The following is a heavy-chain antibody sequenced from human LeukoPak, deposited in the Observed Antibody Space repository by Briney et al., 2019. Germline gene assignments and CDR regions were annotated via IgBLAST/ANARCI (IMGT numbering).Heavy chain of an antibody. CDR3: ARDPSTTYYDILTGYYDNWFDP. Sequence: GGSLRLSCAASGFTFSSYSMNWVRQAPGKGLEWVSYISSSSYIYYADSVKGRFTISRDNAKNSLYLQMNSLRAEDTAVYYCARDPSTTYYDILTGYYDNWFDPWGQGTLVTVSS. D-gene: IGHD3-9*01. CDR2: ISSSSYI. J-gene: IGHJ5*02. CDR1: GFTFSSYS. V-gene: IGHV3-21*05.